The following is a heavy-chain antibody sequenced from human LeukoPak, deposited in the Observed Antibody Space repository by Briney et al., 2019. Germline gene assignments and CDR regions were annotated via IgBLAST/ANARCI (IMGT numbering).Heavy chain of an antibody. CDR1: GYTFTSYG. CDR2: INPNSGGT. CDR3: ARALRQTGYSSGAEAFDI. Sequence: ASVKVSCKASGYTFTSYGISWVRQAPGQGLEWMGWINPNSGGTNYAQKFQGWVTMTRDTSISTAYMELSRLRSDDTAVYYCARALRQTGYSSGAEAFDIWGQGTMVTVSS. V-gene: IGHV1-2*04. D-gene: IGHD6-19*01. J-gene: IGHJ3*02.